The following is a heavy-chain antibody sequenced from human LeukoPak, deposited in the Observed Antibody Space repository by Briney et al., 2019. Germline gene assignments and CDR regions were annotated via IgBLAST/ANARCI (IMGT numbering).Heavy chain of an antibody. D-gene: IGHD6-19*01. CDR3: ARHAGSSGWYRALFDY. Sequence: SETLSLTCTVSGDSISSSFYYWGWIRQPPGKGLEWIGDIYYSGSTYYNPSLKSRVTISVDTSKNQFSLKLSSVTAADTAVYYCARHAGSSGWYRALFDYWGRGTVVTVSS. CDR2: IYYSGST. CDR1: GDSISSSFYY. J-gene: IGHJ4*02. V-gene: IGHV4-39*01.